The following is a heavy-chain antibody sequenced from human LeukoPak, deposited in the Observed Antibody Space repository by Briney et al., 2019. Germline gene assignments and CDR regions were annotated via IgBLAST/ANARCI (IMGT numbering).Heavy chain of an antibody. CDR1: GLTFSSYS. CDR3: ARGLAYSSSPFAY. V-gene: IGHV3-48*02. J-gene: IGHJ5*01. D-gene: IGHD6-13*01. CDR2: VSSSSGTM. Sequence: GGSLRLSCAASGLTFSSYSMNWVRQAPRKGLDWVSYVSSSSGTMYYADSVTPRFTISRDNAKNSLFLQLSSLRDEDTPVYYCARGLAYSSSPFAYWGHGPLVTVSS.